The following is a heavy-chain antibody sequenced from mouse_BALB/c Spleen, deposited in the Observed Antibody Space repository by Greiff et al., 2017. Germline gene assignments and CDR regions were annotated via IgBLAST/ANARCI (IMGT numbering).Heavy chain of an antibody. Sequence: VQLKESGAELVKPGASVKLSCTASGFNIKDTYMHWVKQRPEQGLEWIGRIDPANGNTKYDPKFQGKATITADTSSNTAYLQLSSLTSEDTAVYYCARSDYDYDPYAMDYWGQGTSVTVSS. J-gene: IGHJ4*01. D-gene: IGHD2-4*01. CDR1: GFNIKDTY. CDR2: IDPANGNT. CDR3: ARSDYDYDPYAMDY. V-gene: IGHV14-3*02.